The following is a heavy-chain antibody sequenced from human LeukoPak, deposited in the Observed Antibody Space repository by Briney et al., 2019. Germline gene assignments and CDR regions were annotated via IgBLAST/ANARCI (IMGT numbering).Heavy chain of an antibody. Sequence: ASVKVSRKVSGYTPTELSMHWVRQPPGKGLAWVGGFDPEDGEKIYAQKFQGRVTMTEDTSTDTAYMELSSLRSEDTAVYYCATRTEGMSWFDPWGQGTLVTVSS. CDR1: GYTPTELS. D-gene: IGHD3-10*01. J-gene: IGHJ5*02. CDR3: ATRTEGMSWFDP. CDR2: FDPEDGEK. V-gene: IGHV1-24*01.